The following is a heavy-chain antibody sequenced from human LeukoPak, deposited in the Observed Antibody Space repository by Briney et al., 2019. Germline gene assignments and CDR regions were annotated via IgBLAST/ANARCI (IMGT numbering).Heavy chain of an antibody. CDR2: IKQDGSEK. J-gene: IGHJ5*02. V-gene: IGHV3-7*01. Sequence: PGGSLRLSCAVSGFTFSSYWMTWVRQAPGKGLEWVANIKQDGSEKYYVDSVKGRFTISRDNAKNSLYLQMNSLRAEDTAVYYCARDSPQATATSNWFDPWGQGTLVTVSS. CDR3: ARDSPQATATSNWFDP. CDR1: GFTFSSYW. D-gene: IGHD2-15*01.